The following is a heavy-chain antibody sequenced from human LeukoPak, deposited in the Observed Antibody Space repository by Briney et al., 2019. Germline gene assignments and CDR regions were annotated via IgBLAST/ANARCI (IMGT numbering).Heavy chain of an antibody. V-gene: IGHV3-21*06. Sequence: GGSLRLSCAASGFTFSNYIMNWVRQAPGKGPEWVSSISTGGRAVYYADSVKGRFTISRDNAKNSLYLQMDSLRAEDAAVYYCARDPNADYNWYFDLWGRGTLVTVSS. CDR2: ISTGGRAV. CDR3: ARDPNADYNWYFDL. J-gene: IGHJ2*01. CDR1: GFTFSNYI. D-gene: IGHD4/OR15-4a*01.